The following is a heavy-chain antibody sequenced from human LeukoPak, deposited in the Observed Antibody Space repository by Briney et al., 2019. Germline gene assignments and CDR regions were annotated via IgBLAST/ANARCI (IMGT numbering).Heavy chain of an antibody. CDR2: ISGYNGDT. CDR1: GYPFSSCG. D-gene: IGHD6-13*01. V-gene: IGHV1-18*01. CDR3: ARSGWQQPYNWFDP. Sequence: ASVKVSCKTFGYPFSSCGINWVRQAPGQGLEWMGWISGYNGDTNYAQKFQGRVTMTTDTSTNTAYMDLRRLRSDDTAVYYCARSGWQQPYNWFDPWGQGTLVTVSS. J-gene: IGHJ5*02.